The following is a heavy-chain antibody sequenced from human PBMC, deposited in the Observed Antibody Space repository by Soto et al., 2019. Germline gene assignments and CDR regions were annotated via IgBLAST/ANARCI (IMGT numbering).Heavy chain of an antibody. V-gene: IGHV3-66*01. CDR3: ARTEITIFGVVIPQFDY. Sequence: GGSLRLSCAASGFTVSSNYMSWVRQAPGKGLEWVSVIYSGGSTYYADSVKGRFTISRDNSKNMLYLQMNSLRAEDTSVYYCARTEITIFGVVIPQFDYWGQGTLVTVSS. CDR2: IYSGGST. CDR1: GFTVSSNY. J-gene: IGHJ4*02. D-gene: IGHD3-3*01.